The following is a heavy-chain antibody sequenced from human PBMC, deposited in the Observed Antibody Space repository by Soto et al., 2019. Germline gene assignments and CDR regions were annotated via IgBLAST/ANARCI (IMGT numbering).Heavy chain of an antibody. D-gene: IGHD2-15*01. J-gene: IGHJ4*02. Sequence: ASVKVSCKASGYTFTSYDINWVRQATGQRLEWMGWINANNGNTRYSQKFQGRVTITRDTSASTAYMELSSLRSEDTAVYYCARDLGGWPDYWGQGTLVTVSS. CDR3: ARDLGGWPDY. CDR1: GYTFTSYD. CDR2: INANNGNT. V-gene: IGHV1-3*01.